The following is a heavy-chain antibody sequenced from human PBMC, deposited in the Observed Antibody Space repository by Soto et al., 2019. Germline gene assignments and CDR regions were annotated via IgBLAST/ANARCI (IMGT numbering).Heavy chain of an antibody. J-gene: IGHJ5*02. V-gene: IGHV1-18*01. D-gene: IGHD5-12*01. CDR1: GYTFFTYD. CDR3: ARHHGPTTSENWFDP. CDR2: ISTYRGDT. Sequence: QVHLVQSGVEVKTPGASVKVSCQASGYTFFTYDIIWVRQAPGQGLEWMGWISTYRGDTKHAKKFQGRVTMTTDTYTTTAYLELRRLSSDDTAVYYCARHHGPTTSENWFDPWGQGTLVTVSS.